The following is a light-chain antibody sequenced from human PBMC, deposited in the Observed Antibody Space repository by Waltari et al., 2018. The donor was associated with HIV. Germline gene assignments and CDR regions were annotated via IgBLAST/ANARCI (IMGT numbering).Light chain of an antibody. CDR3: RNYDSAPVA. J-gene: IGKJ5*01. V-gene: IGKV1-27*01. CDR1: RDISND. Sequence: DIQLSPAPSYLSASVGDRVTIPCRASRDISNDLAWYQQKSGEVPKLLIYGASTLRAWVSSRFRGSGSGTEFTLTSHGLQPEDVASYYCRNYDSAPVAFGQGTRLEI. CDR2: GAS.